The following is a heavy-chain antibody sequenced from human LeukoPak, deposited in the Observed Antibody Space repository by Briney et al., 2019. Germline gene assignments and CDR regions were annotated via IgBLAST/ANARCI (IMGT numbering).Heavy chain of an antibody. D-gene: IGHD1-26*01. J-gene: IGHJ4*02. Sequence: EASVKVSCKASGCTFTGYYMHWVRQAPGQGLEWMGWINPNSGGTNYAQKFQGRVTMTRDTSISTAYMELSRLTSDDTAMYYCARDVSGSYFDSWGQGTLVTVSS. CDR3: ARDVSGSYFDS. V-gene: IGHV1-2*02. CDR2: INPNSGGT. CDR1: GCTFTGYY.